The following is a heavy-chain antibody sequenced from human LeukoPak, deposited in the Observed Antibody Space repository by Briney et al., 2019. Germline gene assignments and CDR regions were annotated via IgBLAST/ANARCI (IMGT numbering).Heavy chain of an antibody. V-gene: IGHV4-59*12. CDR2: IYYSGIT. J-gene: IGHJ4*02. CDR1: GGSISSYY. D-gene: IGHD3-22*01. Sequence: PSETLSLTCTVSGGSISSYYWSWIRQPPGKGLEWIGYIYYSGITNYNPSLKSRVTISVDTSKNQFSLKLSSVTAADTAVYYCATNYYDSSGYSDYWGQGTLVTVSS. CDR3: ATNYYDSSGYSDY.